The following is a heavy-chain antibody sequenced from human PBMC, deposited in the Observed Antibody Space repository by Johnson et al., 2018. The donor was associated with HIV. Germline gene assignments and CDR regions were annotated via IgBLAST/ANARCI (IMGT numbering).Heavy chain of an antibody. CDR1: GFTFSNYG. J-gene: IGHJ3*02. D-gene: IGHD3-22*01. V-gene: IGHV3-30*19. Sequence: QVQLVESGGGVVQSGRSLRLSCAASGFTFSNYGMHWVRQSPGKGLEWVAVISYDGSNTYFTDSARGRFTISRDNSKNTLFLQMNSLRAEDTAVYYCLRRFYDSSAFDIWSQGTLVTVSS. CDR2: ISYDGSNT. CDR3: LRRFYDSSAFDI.